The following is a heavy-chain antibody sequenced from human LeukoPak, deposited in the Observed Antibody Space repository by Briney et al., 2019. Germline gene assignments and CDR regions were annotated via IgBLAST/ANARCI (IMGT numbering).Heavy chain of an antibody. CDR2: ISSSSSTI. CDR3: ARDRITMVRGVIHPYFDY. V-gene: IGHV3-48*02. Sequence: GGSLRLSCAASGFTFSSYSMNWVRQAPGKGLEWVSYISSSSSTIYYADSVTGRFTISRDNAKNSLYLQMNSLRDEDTAVYYCARDRITMVRGVIHPYFDYWGQGTLVTVSS. J-gene: IGHJ4*02. D-gene: IGHD3-10*01. CDR1: GFTFSSYS.